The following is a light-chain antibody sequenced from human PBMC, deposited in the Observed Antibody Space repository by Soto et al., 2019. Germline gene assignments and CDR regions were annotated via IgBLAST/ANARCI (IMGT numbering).Light chain of an antibody. Sequence: EIVMTQSPAAVSVSQGERATLSCRASQSVSSNLAWYQQKPGQAPRLLIYGASTRATGIPARFSGSGSGTEFTLTISRLQPDDFATYYCQQYSSYWTFGQGTKVDIK. CDR3: QQYSSYWT. CDR2: GAS. J-gene: IGKJ1*01. V-gene: IGKV3-15*01. CDR1: QSVSSN.